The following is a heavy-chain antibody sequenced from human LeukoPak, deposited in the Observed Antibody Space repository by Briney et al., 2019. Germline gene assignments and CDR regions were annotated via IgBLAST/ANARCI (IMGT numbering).Heavy chain of an antibody. D-gene: IGHD2-2*01. V-gene: IGHV3-21*01. J-gene: IGHJ5*02. CDR1: GFTFSSYS. Sequence: GGSLRLSCAASGFTFSSYSMNWVRQAPGKGLEWVSSISSSSSYIYYADSVKGRFTISRDNAKNSLYLQMNSLRAEDTAVYYCARDPQYCSSTSCYSPWFDPWGQGILVTVSS. CDR2: ISSSSSYI. CDR3: ARDPQYCSSTSCYSPWFDP.